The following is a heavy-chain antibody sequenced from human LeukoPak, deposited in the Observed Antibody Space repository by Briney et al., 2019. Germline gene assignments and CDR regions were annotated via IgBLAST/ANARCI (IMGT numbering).Heavy chain of an antibody. J-gene: IGHJ4*02. CDR1: GGSISSGDYY. CDR2: IYYSGST. CDR3: ARVLAVFGVVITRYYFDY. D-gene: IGHD3-3*01. Sequence: SQTLSLTCTVSGGSISSGDYYWSWIRQPPGKGLEWIGYIYYSGSTYYNPSLKSRVTISVDTSKNQFSLKLSSVTAAETAVYDCARVLAVFGVVITRYYFDYWGQGTLVTDSS. V-gene: IGHV4-30-4*08.